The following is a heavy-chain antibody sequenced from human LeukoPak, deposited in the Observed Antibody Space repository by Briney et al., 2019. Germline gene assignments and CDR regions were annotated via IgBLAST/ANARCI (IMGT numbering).Heavy chain of an antibody. CDR3: ARGDTIVVVPAAIFY. Sequence: GASVKVSCKSSGYTFTGYYMFWVRQAPGQGLEWMAWINPNSGGTNYAQRFQGRVTLTRDTSIATAYMELSSLKSDDTAVYFCARGDTIVVVPAAIFYWGQGTLVTVSS. J-gene: IGHJ4*02. CDR2: INPNSGGT. V-gene: IGHV1-2*02. D-gene: IGHD2-2*01. CDR1: GYTFTGYY.